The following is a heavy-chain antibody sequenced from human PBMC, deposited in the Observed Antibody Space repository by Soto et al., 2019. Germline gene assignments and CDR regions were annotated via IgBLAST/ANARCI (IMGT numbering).Heavy chain of an antibody. CDR2: IYPGDSDT. CDR1: GYSFTSYW. Sequence: GESLKISCTGVGYSFTSYWIGWVRQMPAKGLEWMGIIYPGDSDTRYSPSFQGQVTISADKSITTAYLQWSSLKASDTAMYYCARGYCTTTICDPWFDPWGQGTLVTVSS. CDR3: ARGYCTTTICDPWFDP. V-gene: IGHV5-51*01. J-gene: IGHJ5*02. D-gene: IGHD2-2*01.